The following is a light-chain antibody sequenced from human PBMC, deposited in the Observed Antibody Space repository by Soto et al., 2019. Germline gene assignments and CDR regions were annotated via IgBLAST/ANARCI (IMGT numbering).Light chain of an antibody. Sequence: IQMTQSPSTLCGSVGDRVTITCLASQTISSWLAWYQQKPGKAPKLLIYKASTLKSGVPSRFSGSGSGTEFTLTISSLQPDDFATYYCQHYNSYSEAFGQGTKVDIK. J-gene: IGKJ1*01. CDR1: QTISSW. V-gene: IGKV1-5*03. CDR2: KAS. CDR3: QHYNSYSEA.